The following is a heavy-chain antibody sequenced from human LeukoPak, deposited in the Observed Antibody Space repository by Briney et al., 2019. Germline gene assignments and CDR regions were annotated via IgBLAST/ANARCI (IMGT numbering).Heavy chain of an antibody. J-gene: IGHJ4*02. D-gene: IGHD2-15*01. CDR3: AVVVAAIIDY. CDR1: GFTFSSYS. CDR2: ISSSSSYI. V-gene: IGHV3-21*01. Sequence: GGSLRLSCAASGFTFSSYSMNWVRQAPGKGLEWVSSISSSSSYIYYADAVKGRFTISRDNAKNSLYLQMNSLRAEDTAVYYCAVVVAAIIDYWGQGTLVTVSS.